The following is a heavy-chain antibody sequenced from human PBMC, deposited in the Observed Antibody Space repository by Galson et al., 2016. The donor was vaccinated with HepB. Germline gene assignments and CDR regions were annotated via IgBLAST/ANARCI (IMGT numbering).Heavy chain of an antibody. J-gene: IGHJ4*02. CDR1: GGSISNNSYY. D-gene: IGHD3-9*01. CDR3: ASSYYDFLTGHYRGYFDF. V-gene: IGHV4-39*02. CDR2: FYYSGST. Sequence: ATLSLTCTVSGGSISNNSYYWGRIRQPPGKGLEWIGSFYYSGSTSYNPSLKSRVTISVDTSNIHFSLRLNSVTAADTAVYYCASSYYDFLTGHYRGYFDFWGQGTLVTVSS.